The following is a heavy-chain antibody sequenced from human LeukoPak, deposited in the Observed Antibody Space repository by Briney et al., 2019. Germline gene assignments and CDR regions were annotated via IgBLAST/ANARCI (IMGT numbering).Heavy chain of an antibody. CDR2: IYHSGST. J-gene: IGHJ4*02. D-gene: IGHD3-10*01. CDR3: ARALDYYGSGSYYDY. Sequence: PSETLSLTCAVSGYSISSGYYWGWIRQPPGKGREWIGSIYHSGSTYYNPSLKSRVTISVDTSKNQFSLKLSSVTAADTAVYYCARALDYYGSGSYYDYWGQGTLVTVSS. CDR1: GYSISSGYY. V-gene: IGHV4-38-2*01.